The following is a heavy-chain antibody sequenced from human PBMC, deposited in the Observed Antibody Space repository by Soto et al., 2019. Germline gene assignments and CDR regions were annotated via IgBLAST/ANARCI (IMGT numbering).Heavy chain of an antibody. CDR1: GGSISSYY. CDR2: IYYSGST. CDR3: ARESRWLQFRYFDY. D-gene: IGHD5-12*01. V-gene: IGHV4-59*01. Sequence: SETLSLTCTVSGGSISSYYWSWIRQPPGKGLEWIGYIYYSGSTNYNPSLKSRVTISVDTSKNQFSLKLSSVTAADTAVYYCARESRWLQFRYFDYWGQGTLVTVSS. J-gene: IGHJ4*02.